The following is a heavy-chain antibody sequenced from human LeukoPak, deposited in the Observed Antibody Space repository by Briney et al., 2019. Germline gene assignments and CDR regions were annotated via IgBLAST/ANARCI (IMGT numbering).Heavy chain of an antibody. D-gene: IGHD4-17*01. V-gene: IGHV3-23*01. J-gene: IGHJ3*02. CDR3: ANRKRRWVTTPDRINDDAFDI. Sequence: PGGSLRLSCAASGFTFSSYAMSWVRQAPGKGLEWVSAISGSGGSTYYADSVKGRFTISRDNSKNTLYLQMNSLRAEDTAVYYCANRKRRWVTTPDRINDDAFDIWGQGTMVTVSS. CDR2: ISGSGGST. CDR1: GFTFSSYA.